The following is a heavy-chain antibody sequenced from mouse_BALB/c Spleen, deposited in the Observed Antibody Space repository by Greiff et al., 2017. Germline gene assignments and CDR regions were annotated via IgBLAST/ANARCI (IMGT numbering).Heavy chain of an antibody. D-gene: IGHD2-4*01. CDR1: GFTFSDFY. V-gene: IGHV7-1*02. CDR2: SRNKANDYTT. CDR3: ARDAMITTAYYAMDY. J-gene: IGHJ4*01. Sequence: EVKVVESGGGLVQPGGSLRLSCATSGFTFSDFYMEWVRQPPGKRLEWIAASRNKANDYTTEYSASVKGRFIVSRDTSQSILYLQMNALRAEDTAIYYCARDAMITTAYYAMDYWGQGTSVTVSS.